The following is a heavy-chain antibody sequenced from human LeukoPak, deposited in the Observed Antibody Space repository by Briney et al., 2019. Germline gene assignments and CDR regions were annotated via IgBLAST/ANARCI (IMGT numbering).Heavy chain of an antibody. CDR3: AGGEWQPDAFDI. CDR2: INHSGST. V-gene: IGHV4-34*01. D-gene: IGHD3-3*01. CDR1: GEYFSTYY. Sequence: SETLSLTCAVYGEYFSTYYYSWIRQPPGKGLEWIGEINHSGSTNYNPSLKSRLTISVDMSKKQFFLRLSSVTAADTAVYYCAGGEWQPDAFDIWGQGTMVTVSS. J-gene: IGHJ3*02.